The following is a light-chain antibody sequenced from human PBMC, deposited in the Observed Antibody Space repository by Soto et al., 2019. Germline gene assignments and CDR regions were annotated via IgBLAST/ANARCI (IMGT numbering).Light chain of an antibody. V-gene: IGKV3-20*01. Sequence: VLAQSPCTVSFSPGESATLSCRASHSVSSSYLAWYQQKPGQAPRLLIYGAFSRATGIPDRFSGSGSGTEFTLTISSLQPDDFATYFCQQYNSFSLITFGQGTRLAIK. J-gene: IGKJ5*01. CDR2: GAF. CDR1: HSVSSSY. CDR3: QQYNSFSLIT.